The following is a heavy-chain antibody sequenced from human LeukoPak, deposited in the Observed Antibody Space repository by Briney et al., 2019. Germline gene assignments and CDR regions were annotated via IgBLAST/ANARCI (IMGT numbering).Heavy chain of an antibody. CDR2: FSGSGVGT. J-gene: IGHJ4*02. D-gene: IGHD3-10*01. Sequence: GRSLRLSCAASGFSLSSFAMGWVRQAPGKGLEWVSSFSGSGVGTLYADSVKGRFTISRDNSKNTLYLQMNSLRAEDTAVYYCAKPFSEGSGSSYQHFDYWGQGTLVTVSS. CDR1: GFSLSSFA. CDR3: AKPFSEGSGSSYQHFDY. V-gene: IGHV3-23*01.